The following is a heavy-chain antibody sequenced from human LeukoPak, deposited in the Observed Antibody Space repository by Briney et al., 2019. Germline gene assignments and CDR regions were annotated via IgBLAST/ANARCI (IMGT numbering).Heavy chain of an antibody. J-gene: IGHJ6*02. D-gene: IGHD6-13*01. CDR2: FDPEDGET. Sequence: GASVKVSCKVSGYTLTELSMHWVRQAPGKGLEWMGGFDPEDGETIYAQKFQGRVTMTEDTSTDTAYMELSSLRSEDTAVYYCARGPYSSSWYGGDYYYYYGMDVWGQGTTVTVSS. CDR1: GYTLTELS. V-gene: IGHV1-24*01. CDR3: ARGPYSSSWYGGDYYYYYGMDV.